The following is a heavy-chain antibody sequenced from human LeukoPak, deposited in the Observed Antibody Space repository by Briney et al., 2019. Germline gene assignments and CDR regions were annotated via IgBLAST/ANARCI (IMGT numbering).Heavy chain of an antibody. D-gene: IGHD1-26*01. V-gene: IGHV1-69*15. CDR3: ARKLRLGGNWFDP. J-gene: IGHJ5*02. Sequence: SVEGSCKTSGGTFTSYAITWVRQAPGQGLEWMGKIIPISGTTNYAQKFQGRVTFTADESTSTAYMELSSLRSEDTALYYCARKLRLGGNWFDPWGQGTLVTVSS. CDR2: IIPISGTT. CDR1: GGTFTSYA.